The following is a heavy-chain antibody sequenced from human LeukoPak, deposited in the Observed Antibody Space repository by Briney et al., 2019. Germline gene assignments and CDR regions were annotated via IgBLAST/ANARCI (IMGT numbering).Heavy chain of an antibody. CDR1: GFTFSSYG. J-gene: IGHJ6*02. D-gene: IGHD3-9*01. Sequence: PGRSLRLSCAASGFTFSSYGMHWVRQAPGKGLEWVAVIWYDGSNKYYADSVKGRFTISRDNSKNTLYLQMNSLRAEDTAVYYCAREWDFRYDILTGYYPPGSDYYYGMDVWGQGTTVTVSS. CDR2: IWYDGSNK. CDR3: AREWDFRYDILTGYYPPGSDYYYGMDV. V-gene: IGHV3-33*01.